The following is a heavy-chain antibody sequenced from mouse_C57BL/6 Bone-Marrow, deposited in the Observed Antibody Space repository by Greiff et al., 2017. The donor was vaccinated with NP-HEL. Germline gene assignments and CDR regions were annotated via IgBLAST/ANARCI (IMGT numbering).Heavy chain of an antibody. CDR3: ARVYYVYPYFDY. J-gene: IGHJ2*01. Sequence: QVQLQQPGAELVKPGASVKLSCKASGYTFTSYWMHWVKQRPGQGLEWIGMIHPNSGSTNYNEKFKSKATLTVDKSSSTAYMQHSSLTSEDSAVYYCARVYYVYPYFDYWGQGTTLTVSS. V-gene: IGHV1-64*01. D-gene: IGHD2-2*01. CDR2: IHPNSGST. CDR1: GYTFTSYW.